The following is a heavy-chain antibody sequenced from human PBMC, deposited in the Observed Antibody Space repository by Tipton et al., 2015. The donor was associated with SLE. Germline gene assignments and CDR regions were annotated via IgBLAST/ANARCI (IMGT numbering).Heavy chain of an antibody. Sequence: TLSLTCTVSGGSVSTSSYYWGWIRQPPGKGLEWIGSIYYSGSTYYNPSLKSRVTISVDTSKNQYSLKLNSVTAADTAVFYCARFQGNWNWFDPWGQGTLVTVSS. V-gene: IGHV4-39*07. CDR3: ARFQGNWNWFDP. CDR1: GGSVSTSSYY. CDR2: IYYSGST. D-gene: IGHD1-20*01. J-gene: IGHJ5*02.